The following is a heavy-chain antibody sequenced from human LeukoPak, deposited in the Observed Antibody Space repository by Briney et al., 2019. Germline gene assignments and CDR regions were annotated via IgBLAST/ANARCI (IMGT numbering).Heavy chain of an antibody. D-gene: IGHD2/OR15-2a*01. CDR1: GFTFSSYA. CDR3: ARAFLRGRDYFDY. CDR2: ISGSGGST. V-gene: IGHV3-23*01. J-gene: IGHJ4*02. Sequence: GGSLRLSCAASGFTFSSYAMSWVRQAPGKGLEWVSAISGSGGSTYYADSVKGRFTISRDNSKNTLYLQMNSLRAEDTAVYYCARAFLRGRDYFDYWGQGTLVTVSS.